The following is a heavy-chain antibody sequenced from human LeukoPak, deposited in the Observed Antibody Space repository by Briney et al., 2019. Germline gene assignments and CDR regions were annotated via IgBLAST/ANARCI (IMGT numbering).Heavy chain of an antibody. J-gene: IGHJ4*02. CDR3: AKTRTGEKWIQLWLREHYFDC. CDR1: GFTFSSYA. CDR2: ISGSGGST. D-gene: IGHD5-18*01. Sequence: PGGSLRLSCAAPGFTFSSYAMSWVRQAPGKGLEWVSAISGSGGSTYYADSVKGRFTISRDNSKNTLYLQMNSLRAEDTAVYYCAKTRTGEKWIQLWLREHYFDCWGQGTLVTVSS. V-gene: IGHV3-23*01.